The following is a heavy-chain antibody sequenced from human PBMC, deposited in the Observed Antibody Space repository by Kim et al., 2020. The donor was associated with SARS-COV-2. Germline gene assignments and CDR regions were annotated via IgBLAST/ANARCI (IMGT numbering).Heavy chain of an antibody. D-gene: IGHD3-10*01. CDR3: ARVVSMYYYGSGSYSYGMDV. CDR1: GYTFTSYA. CDR2: INAGNGNT. J-gene: IGHJ6*02. V-gene: IGHV1-3*01. Sequence: ASVKVSCKASGYTFTSYAMHWVRQAPGQRLEWMGWINAGNGNTKYSQKFQGRVTITRDTSASTAYMELSSLRSEDTAVYYCARVVSMYYYGSGSYSYGMDVWGQGTTVTVSS.